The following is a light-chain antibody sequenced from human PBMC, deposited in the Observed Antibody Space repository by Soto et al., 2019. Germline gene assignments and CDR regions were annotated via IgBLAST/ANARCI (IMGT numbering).Light chain of an antibody. CDR3: AAWDDSLSARYV. Sequence: QSVLTQPPSASGTPGQRVTISCSGSSSNIGSNTVNWYHQLPGTAPKLLIFNNNHRPSGVPDRFSGSKAGTSASLAISGLQSEDEADYYCAAWDDSLSARYVFGTGTKVTVL. J-gene: IGLJ1*01. CDR1: SSNIGSNT. CDR2: NNN. V-gene: IGLV1-44*01.